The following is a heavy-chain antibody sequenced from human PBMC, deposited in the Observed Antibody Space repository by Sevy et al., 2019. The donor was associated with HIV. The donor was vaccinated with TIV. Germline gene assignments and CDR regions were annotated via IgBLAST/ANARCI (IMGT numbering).Heavy chain of an antibody. CDR3: ARDRLGITFSAEGGGGMDV. CDR1: GFTLSSYG. J-gene: IGHJ6*02. Sequence: GGSLRLSCAASGFTLSSYGMHWVRQAPGKGLEWVAVIRYDGSNKYYADSVKGRFTISRDNSKITLYLQMNSLRAEDTAVYYCARDRLGITFSAEGGGGMDVWGQGTTVTVSS. D-gene: IGHD3-3*01. V-gene: IGHV3-33*01. CDR2: IRYDGSNK.